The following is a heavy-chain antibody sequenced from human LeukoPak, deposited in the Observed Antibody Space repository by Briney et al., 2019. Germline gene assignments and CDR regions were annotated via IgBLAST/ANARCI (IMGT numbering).Heavy chain of an antibody. CDR2: IYSGGST. CDR3: AKGGGSSGWYPCNWFDP. J-gene: IGHJ5*02. D-gene: IGHD6-19*01. V-gene: IGHV3-66*01. Sequence: GGSLRLSCAASGFTVSSNYMSWVRQAPGKGLEWVSVIYSGGSTYYADSVKGRFTISRDNSKNTLYLQMNSLRAEDTAVYYCAKGGGSSGWYPCNWFDPWGQGTLVTVSS. CDR1: GFTVSSNY.